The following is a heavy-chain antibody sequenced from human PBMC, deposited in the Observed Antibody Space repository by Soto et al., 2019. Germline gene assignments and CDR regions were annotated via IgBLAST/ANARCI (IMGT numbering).Heavy chain of an antibody. CDR3: ARGQRFSDWFDP. Sequence: PSETLSLTCTVSGDSISSYYWTWIRQPAGKGLEWIGRVYSSGGTHYNPSLKSRVTISLDTSKNQFSLRLLSVTDADTAVYYCARGQRFSDWFDPWGQGTLVTVSS. D-gene: IGHD3-3*01. CDR2: VYSSGGT. J-gene: IGHJ5*02. V-gene: IGHV4-4*07. CDR1: GDSISSYY.